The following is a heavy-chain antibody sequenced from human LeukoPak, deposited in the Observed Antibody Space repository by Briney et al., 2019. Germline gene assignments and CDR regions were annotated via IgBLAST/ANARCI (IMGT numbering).Heavy chain of an antibody. CDR3: ARGALLWFGELRAYWFDP. Sequence: ASVKVSCKASGYTFTSYDINWVRQATGQGLEWMGWMNPNSGNTGYAQKFQGRVTMTRNTSISTAYMELSSLRSEDTAVYYCARGALLWFGELRAYWFDPWGQGTLVTVSS. J-gene: IGHJ5*02. V-gene: IGHV1-8*01. D-gene: IGHD3-10*01. CDR1: GYTFTSYD. CDR2: MNPNSGNT.